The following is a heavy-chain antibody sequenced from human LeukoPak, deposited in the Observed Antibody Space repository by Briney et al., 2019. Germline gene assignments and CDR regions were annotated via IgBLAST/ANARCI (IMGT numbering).Heavy chain of an antibody. CDR3: ASFRGARDY. V-gene: IGHV4-59*08. CDR2: IYYSGST. D-gene: IGHD3-10*01. Sequence: SETLSLTCTVSGGSISSYYWSWIRQPPGKGLEWTGYIYYSGSTNYNPSLKSRVTISVDTSKNQFSLKLSSVTAADTAVYYCASFRGARDYWGQGTLVTVSS. J-gene: IGHJ4*02. CDR1: GGSISSYY.